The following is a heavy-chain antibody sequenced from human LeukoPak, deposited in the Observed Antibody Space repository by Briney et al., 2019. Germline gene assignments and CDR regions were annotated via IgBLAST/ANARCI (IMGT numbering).Heavy chain of an antibody. Sequence: PVMSLRLSCAASGFTFSSYAMHGVREAPDRGLEWVAVISYDRSHKYYADSVKGRFTISRDNSNNTLSLQLHSLSAEATAVYYCARDNGKIAAAGEGYFDYWGQGTLVTVSS. CDR3: ARDNGKIAAAGEGYFDY. CDR2: ISYDRSHK. J-gene: IGHJ4*02. D-gene: IGHD6-13*01. V-gene: IGHV3-30*01. CDR1: GFTFSSYA.